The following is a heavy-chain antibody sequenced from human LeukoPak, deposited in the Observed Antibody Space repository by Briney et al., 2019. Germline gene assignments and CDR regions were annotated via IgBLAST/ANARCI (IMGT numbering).Heavy chain of an antibody. D-gene: IGHD3-22*01. J-gene: IGHJ5*02. CDR2: IIPIFGTA. CDR3: ARDISTVVVNSNWFDP. Sequence: GASVKVSCKASVGTFSSYAISWVRQAPGQGLEWMGGIIPIFGTANYAQKFQGRVTITADESTSTAYMELSSLRSEDTAVYYCARDISTVVVNSNWFDPWGQGTLVTVSS. CDR1: VGTFSSYA. V-gene: IGHV1-69*13.